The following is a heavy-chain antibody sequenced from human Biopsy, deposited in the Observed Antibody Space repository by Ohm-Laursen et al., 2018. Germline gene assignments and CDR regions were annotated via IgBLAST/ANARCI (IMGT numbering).Heavy chain of an antibody. CDR3: ARGRGSSEIATIYYDGMDV. CDR2: ISRSSSTI. V-gene: IGHV3-48*01. J-gene: IGHJ6*02. D-gene: IGHD3-16*01. CDR1: GFTFSNYS. Sequence: SLRLSCAASGFTFSNYSMNWIRQAPGKGLEWVSYISRSSSTIYYTDSVKGRFTISRDNAKNSLYLQMNSLRAEDTAVYYCARGRGSSEIATIYYDGMDVWGQGTTVTVSS.